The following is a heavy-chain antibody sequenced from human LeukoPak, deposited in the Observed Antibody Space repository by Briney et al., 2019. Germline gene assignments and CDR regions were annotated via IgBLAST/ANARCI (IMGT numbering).Heavy chain of an antibody. CDR2: SNIDGSTT. J-gene: IGHJ4*02. V-gene: IGHV3-74*01. CDR1: GFTFSSYW. Sequence: GGSLRLSCAASGFTFSSYWMHWVRQAPGRRLVWVSRSNIDGSTTTYADSVKGRFTISRDNSKNTLYLQMNSLKAEDTAIYYCAKQVRPGELGPLDYWGQGTLVTVSS. CDR3: AKQVRPGELGPLDY. D-gene: IGHD1-26*01.